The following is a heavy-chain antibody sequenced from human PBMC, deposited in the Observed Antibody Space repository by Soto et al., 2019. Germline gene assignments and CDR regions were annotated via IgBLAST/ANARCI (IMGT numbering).Heavy chain of an antibody. Sequence: EVQLVESGGGLVQPGGSLRLSCAACGLPFSGHYMSRIRQAPGRGLEWVAKINPDGRDEQYADSVRGRFTVSRDNTKNLVFLQMKGLRVEDTAVYYCARETWWRLDYWGQGNLVTVSS. V-gene: IGHV3-7*04. CDR1: GLPFSGHY. D-gene: IGHD2-15*01. CDR3: ARETWWRLDY. J-gene: IGHJ4*02. CDR2: INPDGRDE.